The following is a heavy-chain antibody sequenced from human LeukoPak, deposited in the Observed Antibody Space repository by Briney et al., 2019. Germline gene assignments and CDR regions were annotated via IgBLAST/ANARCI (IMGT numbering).Heavy chain of an antibody. CDR3: AREELPPYNWNYVDI. Sequence: SVKVSCKASGGTFSSYAISWVRQAPGQGLEWMGGIIPIFGTANYAQKFQGRVTITTDESTSTAYMELSSLRSEDTAAYYCAREELPPYNWNYVDIWGQGTMVTVSS. J-gene: IGHJ3*02. V-gene: IGHV1-69*05. D-gene: IGHD1-7*01. CDR1: GGTFSSYA. CDR2: IIPIFGTA.